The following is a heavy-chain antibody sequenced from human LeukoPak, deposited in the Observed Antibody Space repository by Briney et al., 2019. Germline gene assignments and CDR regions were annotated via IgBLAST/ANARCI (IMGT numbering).Heavy chain of an antibody. CDR2: IYYSGST. D-gene: IGHD3-10*01. V-gene: IGHV4-39*07. J-gene: IGHJ5*02. CDR1: GGSISSSSYY. Sequence: SETLSLTCTVSGGSISSSSYYWGWIRQPPGKGLEWIGSIYYSGSTYYNPSLKSRVTISVDTSKNQFSLKLSSVTAADTAVYYCARDSTPYGSGSYTSNWFDPWGQGTLVTVSS. CDR3: ARDSTPYGSGSYTSNWFDP.